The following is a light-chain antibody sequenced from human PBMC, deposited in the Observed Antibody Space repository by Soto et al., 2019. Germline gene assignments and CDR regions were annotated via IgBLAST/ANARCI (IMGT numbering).Light chain of an antibody. CDR1: QSVSSY. CDR3: KRRSIGPRT. V-gene: IGKV3-11*01. J-gene: IGKJ2*01. Sequence: EIVLTQSPATLSLSPGERATLSCRASQSVSSYLAWYQQKPGQAPRLLIYDASNRATGIPARFSGSGSGTDFPLPISSLEPEDFAVYYCKRRSIGPRTFGQGTKLEIK. CDR2: DAS.